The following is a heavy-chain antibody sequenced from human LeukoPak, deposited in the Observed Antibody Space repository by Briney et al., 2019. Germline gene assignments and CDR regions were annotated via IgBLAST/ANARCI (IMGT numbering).Heavy chain of an antibody. D-gene: IGHD3-10*02. CDR1: GRTFSGAW. V-gene: IGHV3-48*04. J-gene: IGHJ6*04. Sequence: GGSLRLSCTASGRTFSGAWMTWVRQAPGKGLEWVPYISSSGSTIYYADSVKGRFTISRDNAKNSLYLQMNSLRAEDTAVYYCAELGITMIGGVWGKGTTVTISS. CDR3: AELGITMIGGV. CDR2: ISSSGSTI.